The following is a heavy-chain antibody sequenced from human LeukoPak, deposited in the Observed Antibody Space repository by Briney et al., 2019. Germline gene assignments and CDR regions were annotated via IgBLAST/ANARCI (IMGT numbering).Heavy chain of an antibody. D-gene: IGHD3-10*01. CDR3: ARGALWFGELRTSSAFDI. CDR1: GYTSTAYA. V-gene: IGHV7-4-1*02. Sequence: GASVKVSCKASGYTSTAYAMNWVRQAPGQGLEWMGWINTNTGNPTYAQGFTGRFVFSLDTSVTTAYLQISSLKAEDTAVYYCARGALWFGELRTSSAFDIWGQGTMVTVSS. J-gene: IGHJ3*02. CDR2: INTNTGNP.